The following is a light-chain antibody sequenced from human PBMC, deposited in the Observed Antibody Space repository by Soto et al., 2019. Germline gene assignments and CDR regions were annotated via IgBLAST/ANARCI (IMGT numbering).Light chain of an antibody. Sequence: QSVLTQPASVSGSPGQSITISCTGTNSDVGGFNYVSWYQQHPGKAPKLVIYEVRNRPSGVSNRFSGSKSGNTASLTISGLQAEDEADYYCSSYRSGGTAVFGGGTKVTVL. CDR1: NSDVGGFNY. CDR3: SSYRSGGTAV. J-gene: IGLJ2*01. CDR2: EVR. V-gene: IGLV2-14*01.